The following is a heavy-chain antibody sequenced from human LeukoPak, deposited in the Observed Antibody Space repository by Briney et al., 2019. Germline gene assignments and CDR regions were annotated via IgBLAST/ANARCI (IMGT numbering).Heavy chain of an antibody. D-gene: IGHD6-13*01. CDR1: GDSISSSSYY. V-gene: IGHV4-39*01. CDR2: IYYSGSI. Sequence: SETLSLTCTVSGDSISSSSYYWGRIRQPPGKGLEWIGSIYYSGSIYYNPSLESRVTISIDTSKNQFSPRLTSVTAADTAVYSCARQRIAATGPKLNWFDPWGQGTLVTVSS. J-gene: IGHJ5*02. CDR3: ARQRIAATGPKLNWFDP.